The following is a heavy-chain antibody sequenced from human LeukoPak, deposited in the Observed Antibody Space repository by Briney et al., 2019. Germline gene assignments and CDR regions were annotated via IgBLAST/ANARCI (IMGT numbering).Heavy chain of an antibody. CDR1: GFTFSDYY. CDR2: ISGGGSTI. D-gene: IGHD2-15*01. CDR3: ARLHVKFYCSGGSCYPGH. V-gene: IGHV3-11*01. J-gene: IGHJ4*02. Sequence: GGSLRLSCAASGFTFSDYYMSWIRQAPGKGLEWISYISGGGSTIYYADSVKGRFTISRDNAKNSLYLQMNSLRAEDTAVYYCARLHVKFYCSGGSCYPGHWGQGTLVTASS.